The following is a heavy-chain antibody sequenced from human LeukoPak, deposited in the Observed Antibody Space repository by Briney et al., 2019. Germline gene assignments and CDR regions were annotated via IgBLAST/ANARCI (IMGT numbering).Heavy chain of an antibody. D-gene: IGHD6-13*01. CDR3: ARGILKQQLVAN. J-gene: IGHJ4*02. CDR1: GYTFNDYY. V-gene: IGHV1-2*02. CDR2: VNPKTGRT. Sequence: ASVKVSCKASGYTFNDYYIHWVRQAPGLGLEWMGWVNPKTGRTKYAQKLQARVTMTSDTSIVTAYMELSSLTSDDTATYYCARGILKQQLVANWGQGTLVTVSS.